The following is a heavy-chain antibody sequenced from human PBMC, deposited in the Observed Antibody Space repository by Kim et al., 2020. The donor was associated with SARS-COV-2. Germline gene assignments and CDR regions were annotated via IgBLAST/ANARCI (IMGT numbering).Heavy chain of an antibody. CDR3: ARDKYYDILTGPGYFDL. V-gene: IGHV1-69*13. CDR2: IIPIFGTA. J-gene: IGHJ2*01. D-gene: IGHD3-9*01. Sequence: SVKVSCKASGGTFSSYAISWVRQAPGQGLEWMGGIIPIFGTANYAQKFQGRVTITADESTSTAYMELSSLRSEDTAVYYCARDKYYDILTGPGYFDLWGRGTLVTVPS. CDR1: GGTFSSYA.